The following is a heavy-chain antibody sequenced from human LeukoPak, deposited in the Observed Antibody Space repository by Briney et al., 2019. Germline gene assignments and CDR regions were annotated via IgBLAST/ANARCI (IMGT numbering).Heavy chain of an antibody. V-gene: IGHV4-4*02. J-gene: IGHJ4*02. CDR1: GGSISSSNW. CDR3: ASSGDTAMATFDY. CDR2: IYHSGST. D-gene: IGHD5-18*01. Sequence: SGTLSLTCAVSGGSISSSNWWSWVRQPPGKGLEWIREIYHSGSTNYNPSPKSRVTISVDKSKNQFSLKLSSVTAADTAVYYCASSGDTAMATFDYWGQGTLVTVSS.